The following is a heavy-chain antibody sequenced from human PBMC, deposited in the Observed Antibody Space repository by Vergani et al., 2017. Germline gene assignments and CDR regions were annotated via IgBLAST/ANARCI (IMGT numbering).Heavy chain of an antibody. J-gene: IGHJ3*01. CDR2: IRNKAYGGTT. CDR3: AREYRSTSGRAFDF. V-gene: IGHV3-49*04. Sequence: EVQLVESGGGLVPPGRSLRLSCAASGFSFGDYAMTWVRQAPGKGLEWVAFIRNKAYGGTTEYAASVKGRFTIARDSAKNSLYLQMDSLRAEDTAVYYCAREYRSTSGRAFDFWGQGTKVTVSS. D-gene: IGHD6-6*01. CDR1: GFSFGDYA.